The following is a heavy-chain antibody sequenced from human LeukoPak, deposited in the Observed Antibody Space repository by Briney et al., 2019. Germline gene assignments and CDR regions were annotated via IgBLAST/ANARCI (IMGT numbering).Heavy chain of an antibody. J-gene: IGHJ3*01. D-gene: IGHD3-16*02. CDR3: AKIIIIEVDAFDV. V-gene: IGHV3-23*01. CDR1: GFTFSRYA. CDR2: ISGSGGNT. Sequence: GGSLRLSCAASGFTFSRYAMTWVRQAPGKGQEWVSAISGSGGNTYYADSVKGRFTISRDNSKNTLYLQMDSLRAEDTAVYYCAKIIIIEVDAFDVWGQGTMGTVSS.